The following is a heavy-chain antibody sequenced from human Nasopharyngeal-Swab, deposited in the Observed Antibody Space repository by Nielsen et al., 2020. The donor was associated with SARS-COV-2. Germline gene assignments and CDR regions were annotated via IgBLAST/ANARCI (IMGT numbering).Heavy chain of an antibody. CDR1: GFTFSYHG. D-gene: IGHD3-10*01. Sequence: GESLKISCAASGFTFSYHGMHWVRQAPGKGLEWVAVISYQGNNGYYIDSAKGRFTISRDNSKNMVYLQMNSLRIEDTALYYCAKASGGGEFLLDSWGQGTLVTVSS. V-gene: IGHV3-30*18. J-gene: IGHJ4*02. CDR3: AKASGGGEFLLDS. CDR2: ISYQGNNG.